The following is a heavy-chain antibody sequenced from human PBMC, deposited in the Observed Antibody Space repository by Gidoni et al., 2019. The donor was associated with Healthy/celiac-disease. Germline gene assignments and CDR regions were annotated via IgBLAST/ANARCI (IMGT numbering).Heavy chain of an antibody. CDR3: AKDGTYDSSGYYGDY. J-gene: IGHJ4*02. CDR1: GFTFSSYA. CDR2: ISGSGGST. Sequence: EVQLLESGGGLVQPGGSLRLSCAASGFTFSSYAMSWVRQAPGKGLGWVSAISGSGGSTYYADSVECRFTISRDNSKNTLYLQMNSLRAEDTAVYYCAKDGTYDSSGYYGDYWGQGTLVTVSS. D-gene: IGHD3-22*01. V-gene: IGHV3-23*01.